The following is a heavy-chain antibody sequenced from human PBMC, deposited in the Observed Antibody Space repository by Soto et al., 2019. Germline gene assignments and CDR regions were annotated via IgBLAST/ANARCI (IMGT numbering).Heavy chain of an antibody. CDR2: IYWDDSK. CDR1: GFSLTTDRVG. J-gene: IGHJ4*02. V-gene: IGHV2-5*02. D-gene: IGHD3-10*01. CDR3: ARAYGWGSVY. Sequence: QITLKESGPTLVKPTQTLTLTCTFSGFSLTTDRVGVGWIRQPPGEALEWLAVIYWDDSKTYRPSLESRLTVTKVTSKNLVDLTMNNMDSLDTAAYCCARAYGWGSVYWGQGTLVTVSS.